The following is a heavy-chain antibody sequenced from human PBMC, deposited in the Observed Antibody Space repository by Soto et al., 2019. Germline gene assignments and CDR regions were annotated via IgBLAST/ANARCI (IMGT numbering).Heavy chain of an antibody. D-gene: IGHD3-22*01. CDR1: GVSISSGGYY. CDR2: IYYSGST. V-gene: IGHV4-31*03. Sequence: PSETLSLTCTVSGVSISSGGYYLRWIRQHPGKGLEWIGYIYYSGSTYYNPSLKSRVTISVDTSKNQFSLKLSSVTAADTAVYYCARDYKSFYDSSGYYGGSAFDIWGQGTMVTVSS. CDR3: ARDYKSFYDSSGYYGGSAFDI. J-gene: IGHJ3*02.